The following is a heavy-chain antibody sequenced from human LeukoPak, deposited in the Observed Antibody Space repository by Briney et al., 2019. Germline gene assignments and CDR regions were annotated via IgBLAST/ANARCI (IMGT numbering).Heavy chain of an antibody. V-gene: IGHV4-59*12. CDR3: ARLMPGLSMDV. CDR1: GGSISSYY. CDR2: IHYSGST. Sequence: PSETLSLTCTVSGGSISSYYWSWIRQPPGKGLEWIGYIHYSGSTNYKASLKSRVSISVDTSKNQFSLKLSSVTAADTAVYYCARLMPGLSMDVWGKGTPVTVSS. D-gene: IGHD2-8*01. J-gene: IGHJ6*03.